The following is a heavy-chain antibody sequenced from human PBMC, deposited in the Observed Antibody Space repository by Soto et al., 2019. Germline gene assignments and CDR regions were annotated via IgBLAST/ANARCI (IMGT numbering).Heavy chain of an antibody. Sequence: QVQLVQSGAGVKKPGSSVKVSCKASGGTFSSYAISWVRQAPGQGLEWMGGIIPIFGTANYAQKFQGRVTITADESTSTAYMELSSLRSEDTAVYYCAGSGYSYANSYYYGMDVWGQGTTVTVSS. CDR1: GGTFSSYA. CDR3: AGSGYSYANSYYYGMDV. J-gene: IGHJ6*02. CDR2: IIPIFGTA. D-gene: IGHD5-18*01. V-gene: IGHV1-69*12.